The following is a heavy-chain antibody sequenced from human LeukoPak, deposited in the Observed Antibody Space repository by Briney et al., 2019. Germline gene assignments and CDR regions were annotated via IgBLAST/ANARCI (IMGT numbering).Heavy chain of an antibody. CDR2: ISAYKGNT. CDR1: GYTFTSYG. CDR3: ARVRSGGAVAGTLDY. V-gene: IGHV1-18*01. J-gene: IGHJ4*02. Sequence: ASVKVSCKASGYTFTSYGISWVRQAPGQGLEWMGWISAYKGNTNYAQKLQGRVTMTTDTSTSTAYMELRSLRSDDTAVYYCARVRSGGAVAGTLDYWGQGPLVTVSS. D-gene: IGHD6-19*01.